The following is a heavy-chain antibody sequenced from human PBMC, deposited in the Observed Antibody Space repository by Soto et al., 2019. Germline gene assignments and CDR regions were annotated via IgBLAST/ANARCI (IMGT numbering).Heavy chain of an antibody. V-gene: IGHV4-39*01. D-gene: IGHD3-10*01. J-gene: IGHJ4*02. Sequence: SETLSLTCNVSGGSISSSGYYWGWIRQPPGKGLEWIGNIFYSGSTYYNPSLKSRATISVDMSKNQFSLKLSSVTAADTSVYYCASPGGAGSWSRSDDWGQGILVTVSS. CDR3: ASPGGAGSWSRSDD. CDR2: IFYSGST. CDR1: GGSISSSGYY.